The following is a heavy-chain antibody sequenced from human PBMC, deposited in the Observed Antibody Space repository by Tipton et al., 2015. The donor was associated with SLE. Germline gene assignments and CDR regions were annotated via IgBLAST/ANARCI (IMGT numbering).Heavy chain of an antibody. CDR3: ARARDGYNLDAFDI. J-gene: IGHJ3*02. CDR1: GFTFSSYA. D-gene: IGHD5-24*01. Sequence: SLRLSCAASGFTFSSYAMNWVRQAPGKGLEWVSYISSSGSTIYYADSVKGRFTISRDNAKNSLYLQMNSLRAEDTAVYYCARARDGYNLDAFDIWGQGTMVTVSS. CDR2: ISSSGSTI. V-gene: IGHV3-48*03.